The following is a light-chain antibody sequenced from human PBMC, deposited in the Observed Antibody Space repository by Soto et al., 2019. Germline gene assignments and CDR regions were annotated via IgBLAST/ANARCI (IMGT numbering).Light chain of an antibody. CDR1: QSVGSSY. CDR2: GAP. Sequence: ILMTQSPGTLSLSPGERVTLSCRASQSVGSSYLAWYQQKPGQSPRLLIYGAPIRATAIPDRFSGSGSGTDFTLTISRLEPEDSAVYYCQQHSRSITFGGGTKVDI. CDR3: QQHSRSIT. V-gene: IGKV3-20*01. J-gene: IGKJ4*01.